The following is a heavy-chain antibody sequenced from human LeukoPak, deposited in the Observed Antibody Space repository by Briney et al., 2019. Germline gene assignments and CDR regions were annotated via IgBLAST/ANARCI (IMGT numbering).Heavy chain of an antibody. D-gene: IGHD6-13*01. Sequence: ASVKVSCKASGGTFSSYAISWVRQAPGQGLEWMGIINSSGGSTNYAQKFQGRVTMTRDTSTSTVYMELSSLRSEDTAVYYCARTLSAAGVDYWGQGTLVTVSS. CDR2: INSSGGST. J-gene: IGHJ4*02. CDR1: GGTFSSYA. V-gene: IGHV1-46*01. CDR3: ARTLSAAGVDY.